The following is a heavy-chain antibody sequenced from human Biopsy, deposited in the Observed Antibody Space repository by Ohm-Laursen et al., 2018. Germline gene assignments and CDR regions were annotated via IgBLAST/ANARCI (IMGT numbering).Heavy chain of an antibody. CDR3: AKPSGGVSTIGFDP. CDR2: INPATGET. J-gene: IGHJ5*02. Sequence: ASVKVSCKASGYTFNAYYIHWMRQAPGQGPEWMGWINPATGETRYAQRFQGRVTMTRDTSVTTAYMQLSSLTSDDTALYYCAKPSGGVSTIGFDPWGQGTQAIVSS. V-gene: IGHV1-2*02. D-gene: IGHD3-16*01. CDR1: GYTFNAYY.